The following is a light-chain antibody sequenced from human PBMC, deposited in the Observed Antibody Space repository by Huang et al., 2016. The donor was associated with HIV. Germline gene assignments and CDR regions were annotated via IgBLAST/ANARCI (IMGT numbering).Light chain of an antibody. CDR1: QSISNL. Sequence: DIHMTQSPSSLSASVGDRVTITCRASQSISNLLNWYQHKPGKAPRLLISAASSLQSGVPSRFSGSGSVTEFTLTISSLQPEDFATYYCQQTYSTFRVTFGPGTKVDIK. V-gene: IGKV1-39*01. CDR3: QQTYSTFRVT. CDR2: AAS. J-gene: IGKJ3*01.